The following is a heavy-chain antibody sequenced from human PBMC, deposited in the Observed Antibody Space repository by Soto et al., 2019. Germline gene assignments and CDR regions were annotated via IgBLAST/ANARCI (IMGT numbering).Heavy chain of an antibody. CDR2: IWYDGSQR. V-gene: IGHV3-33*01. Sequence: QPGASLILSYAASGFTFNTHVMHWVRQAPGKGLEWVAVIWYDGSQRYYADFVRGRFTISRDNSQNTLYLQMTSLRAEDTAVYYCARIDDYGDYVTDYWGQGALVTVSS. CDR1: GFTFNTHV. CDR3: ARIDDYGDYVTDY. J-gene: IGHJ4*02. D-gene: IGHD4-17*01.